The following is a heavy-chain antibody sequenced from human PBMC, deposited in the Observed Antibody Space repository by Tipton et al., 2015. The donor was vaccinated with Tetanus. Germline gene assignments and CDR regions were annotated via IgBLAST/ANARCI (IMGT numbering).Heavy chain of an antibody. CDR3: AKDLGIYRPTPFDY. V-gene: IGHV3-23*01. CDR2: ISGSGETT. D-gene: IGHD1-26*01. J-gene: IGHJ4*02. CDR1: GFRFNSYA. Sequence: SLRLSCVASGFRFNSYALSWVRQAPGKGLEWVSSISGSGETTFYADSVKGRFTISRDQSKSTLFLQMNSLRAGDTALYYCAKDLGIYRPTPFDYWGQGTLVAVSS.